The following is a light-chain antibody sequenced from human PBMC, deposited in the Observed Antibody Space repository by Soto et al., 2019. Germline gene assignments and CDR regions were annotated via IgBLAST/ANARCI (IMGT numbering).Light chain of an antibody. CDR3: QQYNSYDLT. J-gene: IGKJ4*01. V-gene: IGKV1-5*01. CDR2: GAS. CDR1: QSISSW. Sequence: DIQMTQSPSTLSASVGGRVTITCRASQSISSWLAWYQQKPGKAPKLLIYGASSLESGVPSRFSGSGSGTEFTLTISSLQPDDFATYYCQQYNSYDLTFGGGTKVEIK.